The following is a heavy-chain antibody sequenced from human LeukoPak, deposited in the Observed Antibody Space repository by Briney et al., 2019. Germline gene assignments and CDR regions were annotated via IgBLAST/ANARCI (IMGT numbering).Heavy chain of an antibody. CDR2: ISGSGGST. V-gene: IGHV3-23*01. CDR3: ASALESPFGGVFV. Sequence: PGGSLRLSCAASGFTFNSYAMSWVRQAPGKVLEWVSGISGSGGSTYYADSVKGRFTISRDNSKNTLYPQMNSLRAEDTALYSCASALESPFGGVFVWGQGTLVTVSS. J-gene: IGHJ4*02. CDR1: GFTFNSYA. D-gene: IGHD3-16*02.